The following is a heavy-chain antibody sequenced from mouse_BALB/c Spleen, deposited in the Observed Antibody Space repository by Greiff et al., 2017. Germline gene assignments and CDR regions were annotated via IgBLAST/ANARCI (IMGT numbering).Heavy chain of an antibody. Sequence: QVQLQQPGAELVKPGASVKLSCKASGYTFTSYWMHWVKKRPGQGLEWIGEINPSNGRTNYNEKFKSKATLTVDKSSSTAYMQLSSLTSEDSAVYYCAIPGYAMDYWGQGTSVTVSS. CDR2: INPSNGRT. CDR3: AIPGYAMDY. CDR1: GYTFTSYW. J-gene: IGHJ4*01. V-gene: IGHV1S81*02.